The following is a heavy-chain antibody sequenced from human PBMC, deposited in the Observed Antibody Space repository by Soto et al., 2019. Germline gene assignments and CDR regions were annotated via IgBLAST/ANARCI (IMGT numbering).Heavy chain of an antibody. D-gene: IGHD2-15*01. CDR3: ARDLWWYLH. Sequence: EVQLLESGGGLVQPGGALRLSCAASGFTFSSHDMSWVRQAPGKGLEWISSISAGSEGAYYADSVKGRFTISRDNSNNTVYQQMNSLRAEDTAVYYCARDLWWYLHWGQGTLVTVSS. CDR1: GFTFSSHD. J-gene: IGHJ4*02. CDR2: ISAGSEGA. V-gene: IGHV3-23*01.